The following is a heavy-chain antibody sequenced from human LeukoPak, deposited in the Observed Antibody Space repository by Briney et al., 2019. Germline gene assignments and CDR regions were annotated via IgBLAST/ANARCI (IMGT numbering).Heavy chain of an antibody. Sequence: PSQTLSLTCTVSGGSISSGDYYWSRTRQPPGKGLEWIGYIYYSGSTYYNPSLKSRVTISVDTSKNQFSPKLSSVTAADTAVYYCARYYYDSSGSAFDIWGQGTMVTVSS. D-gene: IGHD3-22*01. CDR1: GGSISSGDYY. J-gene: IGHJ3*02. CDR2: IYYSGST. CDR3: ARYYYDSSGSAFDI. V-gene: IGHV4-30-4*01.